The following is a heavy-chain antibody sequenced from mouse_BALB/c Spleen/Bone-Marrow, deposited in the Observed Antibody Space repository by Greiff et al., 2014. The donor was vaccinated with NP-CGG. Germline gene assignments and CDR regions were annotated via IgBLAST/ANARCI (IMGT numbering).Heavy chain of an antibody. CDR2: IHPYDSET. J-gene: IGHJ3*01. CDR3: AIVKYYGYAWFAY. D-gene: IGHD1-2*01. CDR1: GFTFTSYW. Sequence: VQLQQSGAELVRPGASVKLSCKASGFTFTSYWMHWIKQRPGQGLAWIGTIHPYDSETHYNQKFKDKATLTVDKSSNTAYMQLCNLTTENSADYDGAIVKYYGYAWFAYWGQGTLVTVAA. V-gene: IGHV1-74*01.